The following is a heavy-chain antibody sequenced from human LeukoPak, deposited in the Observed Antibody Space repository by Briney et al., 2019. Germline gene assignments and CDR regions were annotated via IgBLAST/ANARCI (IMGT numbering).Heavy chain of an antibody. CDR2: INSDGGST. J-gene: IGHJ3*02. D-gene: IGHD3-3*01. Sequence: GGSLRLSCAASGFTFSSYWMHWVRQAPGKGLVWVSRINSDGGSTSYADSVKGRFTISRDNAKNTLYLQMNSLRAEDTAVYYCAATYYDFWSGYSTNAFDIWGQGTMVTVSS. CDR1: GFTFSSYW. V-gene: IGHV3-74*01. CDR3: AATYYDFWSGYSTNAFDI.